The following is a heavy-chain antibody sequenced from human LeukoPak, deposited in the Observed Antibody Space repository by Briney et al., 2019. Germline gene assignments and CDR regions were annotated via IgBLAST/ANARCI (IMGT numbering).Heavy chain of an antibody. D-gene: IGHD5-18*01. CDR3: ARELYSYGSPFDI. V-gene: IGHV4-59*12. CDR2: IYHSGST. CDR1: GGSISSYY. Sequence: SETLSLTCTVSGGSISSYYWSWIRQPPGKGLEWIGEIYHSGSTNYNPSLKSRVTISVDKSKNQFSLKLSSVTAADTAVYYCARELYSYGSPFDIWGQGTMVTVSS. J-gene: IGHJ3*02.